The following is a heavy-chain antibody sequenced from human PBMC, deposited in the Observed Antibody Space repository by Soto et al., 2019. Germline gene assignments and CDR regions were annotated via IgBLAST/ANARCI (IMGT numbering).Heavy chain of an antibody. J-gene: IGHJ4*02. CDR3: ARGFHMVRGVIITDY. V-gene: IGHV3-53*01. Sequence: QSGGSLRLSCAASGFTVSSNYMSWVRQAPGKGLEWVSVIYSGGSTYYADSVKGRFTISRDNSKNTLYLQMNSLRAEDTAVYYCARGFHMVRGVIITDYWGQGTLVTVSS. D-gene: IGHD3-10*01. CDR2: IYSGGST. CDR1: GFTVSSNY.